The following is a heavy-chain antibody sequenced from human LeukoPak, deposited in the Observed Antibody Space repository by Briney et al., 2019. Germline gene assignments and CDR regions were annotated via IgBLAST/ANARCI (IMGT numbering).Heavy chain of an antibody. J-gene: IGHJ4*02. D-gene: IGHD3-10*01. CDR2: ISYDGSDK. Sequence: PGGSLRLSCAASGFSFNFYGMHWVRQAPGRGLEWVAIISYDGSDKNYADSVKGRFTISRDNSKNTLYLQMNSLRAEDTAVYYCARQWFGESFSAGYDYWGQGTLVTVSS. CDR1: GFSFNFYG. V-gene: IGHV3-30*03. CDR3: ARQWFGESFSAGYDY.